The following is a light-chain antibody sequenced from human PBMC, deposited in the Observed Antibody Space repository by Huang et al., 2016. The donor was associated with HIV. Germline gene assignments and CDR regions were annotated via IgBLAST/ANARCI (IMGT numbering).Light chain of an antibody. CDR3: QQYRRSAT. V-gene: IGKV1-5*03. CDR2: KAS. J-gene: IGKJ2*01. CDR1: QSVTIW. Sequence: DIQMTQSPSTLSAAVGDRVPITCRASQSVTIWLAWFQQKPGKAPKLLIYKASTLESGVPSRFSGSGSGTEFTLTIDSLQPDDVATYYCQQYRRSATFGQGTKLEIK.